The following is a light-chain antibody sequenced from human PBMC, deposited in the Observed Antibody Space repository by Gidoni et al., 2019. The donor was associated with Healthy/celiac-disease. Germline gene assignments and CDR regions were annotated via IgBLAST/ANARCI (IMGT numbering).Light chain of an antibody. CDR1: QTFSRN. J-gene: IGKJ1*01. CDR2: GAS. Sequence: DIQMTQSPSSLPASVGDRVTITCRASQTFSRNLNWCQQKPGGAPKLLIYGASSLQSGVPSRFSGSGSGTDFTLTISSLQPEDFATYYCQQSFSSPWTFGQGTKVEIK. CDR3: QQSFSSPWT. V-gene: IGKV1-39*01.